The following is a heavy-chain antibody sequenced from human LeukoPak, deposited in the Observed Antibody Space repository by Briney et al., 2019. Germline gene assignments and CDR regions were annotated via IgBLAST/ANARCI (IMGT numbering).Heavy chain of an antibody. V-gene: IGHV3-30-3*01. Sequence: GGSLRLSCAAPGFTFSSYAMHWVRQAPGKGLEWVAVISYDGSNKYYADSVKGRFTISRDNSKNTLYLQMNSLRAEDTAVYYCARGITIFGVVDAFDIWGQGTMVTVSS. CDR3: ARGITIFGVVDAFDI. D-gene: IGHD3-3*01. CDR1: GFTFSSYA. J-gene: IGHJ3*02. CDR2: ISYDGSNK.